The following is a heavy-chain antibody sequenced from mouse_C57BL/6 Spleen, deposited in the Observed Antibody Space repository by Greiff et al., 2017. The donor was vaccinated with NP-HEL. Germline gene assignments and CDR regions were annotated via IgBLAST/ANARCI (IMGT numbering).Heavy chain of an antibody. CDR1: GFTFSSYA. J-gene: IGHJ1*03. Sequence: EVKVVESGEGLVKPGGSLKLSCAASGFTFSSYAMSWVRQTPEKRLEWVAYISSGGDYIYYADTVKGRFTISRDNARNTLYLQMSSLKSEDTAMYYCTRDPSTVVARGLYWYFDVWGTGTTVTVSS. D-gene: IGHD1-1*01. V-gene: IGHV5-9-1*02. CDR2: ISSGGDYI. CDR3: TRDPSTVVARGLYWYFDV.